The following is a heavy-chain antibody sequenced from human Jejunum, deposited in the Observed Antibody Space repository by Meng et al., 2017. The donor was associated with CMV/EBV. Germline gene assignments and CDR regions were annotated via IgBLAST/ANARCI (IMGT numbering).Heavy chain of an antibody. CDR2: VKFDGTNR. D-gene: IGHD3-3*01. J-gene: IGHJ3*02. CDR3: AAHFWSGAFHI. Sequence: AASGFTFSDYGMHWFRQPPGKGLEWVAFVKFDGTNRYYADSARGRFTISRDNSKNTVDLQMNSLSAEDTAVYHCAAHFWSGAFHIWGQGTMVTVSS. CDR1: GFTFSDYG. V-gene: IGHV3-30*02.